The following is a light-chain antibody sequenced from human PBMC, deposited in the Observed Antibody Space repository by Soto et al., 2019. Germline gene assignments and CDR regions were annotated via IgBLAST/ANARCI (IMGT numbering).Light chain of an antibody. CDR1: QSVSSSY. Sequence: LSLGKECRSRLSRKHIQSVSSSYLAWHQQKPGQAPRLLIYGASTRATGVPDRFSGTGSGTEFTLAISLLKSEDYAVHYCPQYNPLPRITVGEGTRLDIK. CDR3: PQYNPLPRIT. V-gene: IGKV3-20*01. CDR2: GAS. J-gene: IGKJ5*01.